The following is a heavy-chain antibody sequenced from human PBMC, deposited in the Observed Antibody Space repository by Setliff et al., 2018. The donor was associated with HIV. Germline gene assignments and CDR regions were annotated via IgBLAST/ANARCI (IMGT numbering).Heavy chain of an antibody. CDR3: AREHCSGGSCNGFDI. D-gene: IGHD2-15*01. J-gene: IGHJ3*02. CDR2: IYISGTT. CDR1: GGSISTSY. V-gene: IGHV4-4*09. Sequence: SSETLSLTRTVSGGSISTSYWNWIRQPPGKGLEWIAYIYISGTTNYNPSLKSRVTISLDTSRNQFSLKLGSVTAADTAMYYCAREHCSGGSCNGFDIWGQGTMVTVSS.